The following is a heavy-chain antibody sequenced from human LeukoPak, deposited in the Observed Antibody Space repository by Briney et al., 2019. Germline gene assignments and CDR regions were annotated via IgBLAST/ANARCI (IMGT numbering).Heavy chain of an antibody. D-gene: IGHD2-15*01. CDR3: ARTSVVVAEHNFDL. CDR1: GYNFTGYY. CDR2: INPNTGST. J-gene: IGHJ2*01. Sequence: ASVKVSCKASGYNFTGYYLHWVRQAPGQGLEWMRWINPNTGSTNYAQKFQGRVTMTRDTSISTAYMELSRLRSDDTAVYYCARTSVVVAEHNFDLWGRGTLVTVSS. V-gene: IGHV1-2*02.